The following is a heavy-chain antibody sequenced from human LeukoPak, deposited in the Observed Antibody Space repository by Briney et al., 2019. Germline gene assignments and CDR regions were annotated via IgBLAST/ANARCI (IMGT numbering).Heavy chain of an antibody. D-gene: IGHD3-10*01. CDR1: GGSMTSYY. J-gene: IGHJ3*02. V-gene: IGHV4-4*07. Sequence: SETLSLTCNVSGGSMTSYYWNWIRQSAGRELEWIRRIYSSGTINYNPSLKSRLTMSIDTSKNQFSLKLTSVTAADTAMYFCARSQFWGSFSGSFDAFNIWGPGTMIIVSS. CDR3: ARSQFWGSFSGSFDAFNI. CDR2: IYSSGTI.